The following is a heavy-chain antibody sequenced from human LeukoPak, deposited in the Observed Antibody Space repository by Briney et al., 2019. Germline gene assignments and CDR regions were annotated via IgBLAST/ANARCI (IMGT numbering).Heavy chain of an antibody. D-gene: IGHD3-9*01. J-gene: IGHJ4*02. CDR1: GYTFTSYG. Sequence: EASVKVSCRASGYTFTSYGISWVRQAPGQGLEWMGWISAYNGNTNYAQKLQGRVTMTTDTSTSTAYMELRSLRSDDTAVYYCARPLLTGYPDYWGQGTLVTVSS. CDR2: ISAYNGNT. CDR3: ARPLLTGYPDY. V-gene: IGHV1-18*01.